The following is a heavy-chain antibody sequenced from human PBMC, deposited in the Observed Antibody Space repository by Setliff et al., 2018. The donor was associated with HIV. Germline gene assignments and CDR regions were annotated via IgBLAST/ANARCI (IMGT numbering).Heavy chain of an antibody. CDR1: GGSISSSSYY. Sequence: SETLSLTCTVSGGSISSSSYYWGWIRQPPGKGLEWIGNIFYSGHTFYNPSLMSRVTISVDTSKNQFSLKLSSVTAADTAVYYCARGIAAAGRWGQGTLVTVSS. CDR2: IFYSGHT. J-gene: IGHJ4*02. CDR3: ARGIAAAGR. V-gene: IGHV4-39*07. D-gene: IGHD6-13*01.